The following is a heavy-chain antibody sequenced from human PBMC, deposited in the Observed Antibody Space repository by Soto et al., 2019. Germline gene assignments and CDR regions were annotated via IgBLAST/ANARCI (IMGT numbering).Heavy chain of an antibody. Sequence: ASVKVSCKASGYTFTSYAMHWVRQAPGQRLEWMGWINSVTGNTKYSEKFQGRVTITRDTSATTAYMELSSLRSEDTAVYYCARDIDSYFDSTTSCFYWGQGTLVTVSS. CDR2: INSVTGNT. V-gene: IGHV1-3*04. CDR1: GYTFTSYA. D-gene: IGHD3-22*01. CDR3: ARDIDSYFDSTTSCFY. J-gene: IGHJ4*02.